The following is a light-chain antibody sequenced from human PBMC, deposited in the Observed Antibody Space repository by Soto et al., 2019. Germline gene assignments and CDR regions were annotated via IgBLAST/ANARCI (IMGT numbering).Light chain of an antibody. J-gene: IGKJ5*01. V-gene: IGKV1-9*01. CDR2: AAS. Sequence: DIHSTQSPSFLSGSAGDRFTITCLSSQVISSYLAWYQQKPGRAPKLLIYAASTLQSGVPSRFSGSGSGTEFTLTITSLQPEDFATYYCQQLNSFPITFSQGTRLEI. CDR3: QQLNSFPIT. CDR1: QVISSY.